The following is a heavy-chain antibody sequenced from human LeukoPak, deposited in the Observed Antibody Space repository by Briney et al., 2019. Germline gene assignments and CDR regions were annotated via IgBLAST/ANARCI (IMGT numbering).Heavy chain of an antibody. CDR3: ARSYSGTWYWFDP. D-gene: IGHD6-13*01. CDR1: GYSISSGYY. V-gene: IGHV4-38-2*02. CDR2: IYHSGST. Sequence: SETLSLTCTVSGYSISSGYYWGWIRQPPGKGLEWIGSIYHSGSTYYNPSLKSRVTISVDTSKNQFSLKLSSVTAADTAVYYCARSYSGTWYWFDPWGQGTLVTVSS. J-gene: IGHJ5*02.